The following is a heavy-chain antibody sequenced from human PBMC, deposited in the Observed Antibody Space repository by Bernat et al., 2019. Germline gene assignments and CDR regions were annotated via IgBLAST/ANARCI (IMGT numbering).Heavy chain of an antibody. D-gene: IGHD1-26*01. CDR2: IYYSGST. J-gene: IGHJ1*01. V-gene: IGHV4-59*01. CDR1: GGSISSYY. Sequence: QVQLQESGPGLVKPSETLSLTCTVSGGSISSYYWSWFRQPPGKGLEWIGDIYYSGSTNYNPSLKSRVTISVDTSKNQFSLKLSSVTAADTAVYYCARSGRTGAEYFQHWGQGTLVTVSS. CDR3: ARSGRTGAEYFQH.